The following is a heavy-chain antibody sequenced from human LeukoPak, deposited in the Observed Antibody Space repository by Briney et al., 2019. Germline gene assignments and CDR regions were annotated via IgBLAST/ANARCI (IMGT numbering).Heavy chain of an antibody. CDR3: AKEGNIVVVPAAADY. CDR2: ISGSGGST. V-gene: IGHV3-23*01. D-gene: IGHD2-2*01. Sequence: PGGSLRLSCAASGFTFSSYAMSWVRQAPGKGLEWVSAISGSGGSTYYADSVKGRFTISRDNSKNTLNLQMNSLRAEDTAVYYCAKEGNIVVVPAAADYWGQGTLVTVSS. CDR1: GFTFSSYA. J-gene: IGHJ4*02.